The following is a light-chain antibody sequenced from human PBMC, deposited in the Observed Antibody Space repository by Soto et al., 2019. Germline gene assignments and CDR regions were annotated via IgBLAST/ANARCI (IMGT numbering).Light chain of an antibody. Sequence: QSALTQPPSVSGAPGQSVTISCTGSSSNIGAGYDVHWYQQIPGAVPKLLIFSISDRPSGVPDRFSGSKSGTSASLAITGLQAEDEADYYCQSYDSSLSAVVFGGGTKLTVL. V-gene: IGLV1-40*01. CDR3: QSYDSSLSAVV. J-gene: IGLJ3*02. CDR1: SSNIGAGYD. CDR2: SIS.